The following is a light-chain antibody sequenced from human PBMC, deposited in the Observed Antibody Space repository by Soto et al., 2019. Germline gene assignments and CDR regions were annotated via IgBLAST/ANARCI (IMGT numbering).Light chain of an antibody. Sequence: EIVLTQSPGTLSLSPGDGATLSCRASQSVSSGYLAWYQQKPGQAPRLLIYGASIRATGVPDRFNGSGSGTDFTLTISRLEPEDFAVYYCQQYGRSHTFGGGTKVDIK. J-gene: IGKJ4*01. V-gene: IGKV3-20*01. CDR1: QSVSSGY. CDR3: QQYGRSHT. CDR2: GAS.